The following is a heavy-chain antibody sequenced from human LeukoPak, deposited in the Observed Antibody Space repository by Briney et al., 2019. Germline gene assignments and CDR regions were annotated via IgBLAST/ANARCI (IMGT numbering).Heavy chain of an antibody. D-gene: IGHD2-15*01. CDR1: GFTVSSNY. CDR3: AKDPGYCSGGTCYLWRPTVRGFDY. CDR2: IYSGGST. Sequence: GGSLRLSCAASGFTVSSNYMSWVRQAPGKGLEWVSVIYSGGSTYYADSVKGRFTISRDNSKNTLYLQMNSLRAEDTAVYYCAKDPGYCSGGTCYLWRPTVRGFDYWGQGTLVTVSS. V-gene: IGHV3-53*05. J-gene: IGHJ4*02.